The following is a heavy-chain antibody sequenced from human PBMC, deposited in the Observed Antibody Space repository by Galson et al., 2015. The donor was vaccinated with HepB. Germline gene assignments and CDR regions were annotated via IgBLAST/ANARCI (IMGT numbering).Heavy chain of an antibody. D-gene: IGHD2-21*02. Sequence: SLRLSCAASGFTFSSYAMGWVRQAPGKGLEWVSAISGSGGSTYYADSVKGRFTISRDNAKNSLYLQMHSLKAEDTAVYYCARDPYCGSDCHGPTFYSSYGMDVWGQGTTVTVSS. CDR2: ISGSGGST. CDR3: ARDPYCGSDCHGPTFYSSYGMDV. V-gene: IGHV3-23*01. J-gene: IGHJ6*02. CDR1: GFTFSSYA.